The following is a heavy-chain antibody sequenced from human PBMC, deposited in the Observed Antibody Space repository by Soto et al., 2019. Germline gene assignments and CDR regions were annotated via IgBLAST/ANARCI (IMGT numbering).Heavy chain of an antibody. CDR1: ADTFNSYS. V-gene: IGHV1-69*01. J-gene: IGHJ5*02. Sequence: HVQLVQSGAEVKKPGSSVKVSCKASADTFNSYSLSWLRQAPGQRLEWMGGITPVFGTADYAQSFEDRLTITADDSTSTVYMELSSLRSDDTAVYYCARSLEGTTVTNWFDPWGQGALVTVSS. CDR2: ITPVFGTA. CDR3: ARSLEGTTVTNWFDP. D-gene: IGHD4-17*01.